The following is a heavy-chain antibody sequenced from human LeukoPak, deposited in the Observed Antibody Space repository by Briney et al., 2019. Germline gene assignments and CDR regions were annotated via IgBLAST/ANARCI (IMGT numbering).Heavy chain of an antibody. CDR3: ARERGMVREVPSRPNY. J-gene: IGHJ4*02. CDR2: TSAYNGNT. Sequence: ASVKVSCKASGYIFTSYGISRVRQAPGQGLEWMGWTSAYNGNTNSTQQFQGRLSMSTDTSTSTAYMELRSLGSDDTAVYFCARERGMVREVPSRPNYWGQGTLVTVSA. CDR1: GYIFTSYG. V-gene: IGHV1-18*04. D-gene: IGHD3-10*01.